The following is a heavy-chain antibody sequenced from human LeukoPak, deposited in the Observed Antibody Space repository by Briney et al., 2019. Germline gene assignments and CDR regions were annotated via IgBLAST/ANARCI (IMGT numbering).Heavy chain of an antibody. V-gene: IGHV4-34*01. CDR3: ARTFGELLYDTFDY. J-gene: IGHJ4*02. D-gene: IGHD3-10*01. CDR2: INHSGST. CDR1: GGSISSYY. Sequence: PSETLSLTCTVSGGSISSYYWSWIRQPPGKGLEWIGEINHSGSTNYNPSLKSRVTISVDTSKNQFSLRLSSVTAADTAVYYCARTFGELLYDTFDYWGQGTLVTVSS.